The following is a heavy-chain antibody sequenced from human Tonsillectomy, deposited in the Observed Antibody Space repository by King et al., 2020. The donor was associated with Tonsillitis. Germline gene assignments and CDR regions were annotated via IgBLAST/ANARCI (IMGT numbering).Heavy chain of an antibody. V-gene: IGHV3-23*04. Sequence: VQLVESGGGLIQPGGSLRLSCVASGFTFGCYAMSWVRQAPGKGLEWVADISGSGGSTSYADSVKGRFTIARDNFKNTLYVRMNSLRAEDTAVYFCAKSLTDGSGYALDNWGQGTLVTVAS. J-gene: IGHJ4*02. CDR2: ISGSGGST. CDR3: AKSLTDGSGYALDN. CDR1: GFTFGCYA. D-gene: IGHD3-22*01.